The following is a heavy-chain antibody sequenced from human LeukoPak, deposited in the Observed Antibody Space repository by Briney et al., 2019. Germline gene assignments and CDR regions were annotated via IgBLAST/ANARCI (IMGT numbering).Heavy chain of an antibody. CDR1: GYTFTSYW. Sequence: GESLKISCKGSGYTFTSYWIGWVRQMSGKGLEWMGTIYPGDSDTRYRPSFQGQVTISADKSISTAYLQWSSLKASDTAMYYCARQIGDYGGNWDDPYFDYWGQGTLVTVSS. CDR3: ARQIGDYGGNWDDPYFDY. J-gene: IGHJ4*02. V-gene: IGHV5-51*01. CDR2: IYPGDSDT. D-gene: IGHD4-23*01.